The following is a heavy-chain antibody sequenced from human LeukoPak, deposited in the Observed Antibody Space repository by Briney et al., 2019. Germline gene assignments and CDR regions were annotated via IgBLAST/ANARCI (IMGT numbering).Heavy chain of an antibody. CDR2: VYYSGTT. CDR1: GGSISSYY. J-gene: IGHJ6*02. CDR3: ARDLHYYVAMDV. D-gene: IGHD3-10*02. Sequence: SETLSLTCTVSGGSISSYYWSWIRQPPGKGLEWIGYVYYSGTTNYNPSLKSRVTISLDTSKNQFSLKLRSVTAEDTALYYCARDLHYYVAMDVWGQGTTVTVSS. V-gene: IGHV4-59*01.